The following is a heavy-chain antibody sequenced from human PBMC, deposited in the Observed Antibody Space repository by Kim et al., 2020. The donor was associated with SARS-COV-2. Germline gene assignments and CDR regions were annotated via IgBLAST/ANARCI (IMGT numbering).Heavy chain of an antibody. D-gene: IGHD3-10*01. Sequence: IYDADSVKGRFTISRDNARNSVYLQMNSLTAEATAVYDCAGDARGVPDYWGQGTLVTVSS. J-gene: IGHJ4*02. CDR3: AGDARGVPDY. V-gene: IGHV3-21*06. CDR2: I.